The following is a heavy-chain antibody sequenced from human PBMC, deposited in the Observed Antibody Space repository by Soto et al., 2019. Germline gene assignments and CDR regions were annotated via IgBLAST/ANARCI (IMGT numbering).Heavy chain of an antibody. CDR2: IVPIVDTA. J-gene: IGHJ2*01. D-gene: IGHD3-10*01. CDR1: GGTFSSYA. V-gene: IGHV1-69*13. CDR3: VRHGEAPDWYFDL. Sequence: SVKVSCKTSGGTFSSYAISWVRQAPGQGLEWMGGIVPIVDTATYAQKFQGRVTITADESTSTAYMELSRLRSDDTAVYYCVRHGEAPDWYFDLWGRGTLVTVSS.